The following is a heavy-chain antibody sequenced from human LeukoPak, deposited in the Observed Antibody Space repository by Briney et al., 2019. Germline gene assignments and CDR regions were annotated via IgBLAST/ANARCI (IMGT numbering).Heavy chain of an antibody. CDR2: IYYSGST. CDR3: ARDSSGLFDY. V-gene: IGHV4-59*01. D-gene: IGHD6-19*01. J-gene: IGHJ4*02. CDR1: GGSISSYY. Sequence: SETLSLTCTVSGGSISSYYWSWIRQPPGKGLEWIGYIYYSGSTNYNPSLKSRVTISVDTSKNQFSLKLSSVTAADTAVYYCARDSSGLFDYWGQGTLVTVSS.